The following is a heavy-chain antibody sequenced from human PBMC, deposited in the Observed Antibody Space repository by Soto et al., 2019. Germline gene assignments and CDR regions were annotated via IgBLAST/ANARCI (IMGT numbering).Heavy chain of an antibody. CDR3: ARDLQAAAGAVGWFDP. CDR2: TSAYNGNA. D-gene: IGHD6-13*01. V-gene: IGHV1-18*01. J-gene: IGHJ5*02. Sequence: ASVKVSCKASGYTFTSYGISWVRQAPGQGLEWMGWTSAYNGNANYAQKLQGRVTMTTDTSTSTAYMELRSLRSDDTAVYYCARDLQAAAGAVGWFDPWGQGTLVTVSS. CDR1: GYTFTSYG.